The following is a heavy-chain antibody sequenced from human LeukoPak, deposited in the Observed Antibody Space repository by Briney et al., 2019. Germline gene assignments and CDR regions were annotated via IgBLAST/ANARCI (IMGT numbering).Heavy chain of an antibody. Sequence: NPSETLSLTCTASGVSISGYYWSWIRQPPGKGLEWLGYMYNSGSTNYNPSLKSRVTISVDMSKNQFALRLSSATAADTAVYHCAREVYSSGWYFDKWGQGTLVTVPS. CDR3: AREVYSSGWYFDK. CDR1: GVSISGYY. D-gene: IGHD6-19*01. V-gene: IGHV4-59*08. J-gene: IGHJ4*02. CDR2: MYNSGST.